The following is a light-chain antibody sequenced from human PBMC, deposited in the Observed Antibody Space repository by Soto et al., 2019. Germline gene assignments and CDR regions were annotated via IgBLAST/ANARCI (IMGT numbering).Light chain of an antibody. V-gene: IGLV2-14*01. J-gene: IGLJ1*01. CDR1: SSDVGGYNY. Sequence: QSVLTQPASVSGSPGQSITISCTGTSSDVGGYNYVSWYQQHPGKAPKLMIYEVSNRPSGVSNRFSGSKSGNTASLTISGLQAEDEADYYCRSYTSSSSLSYVFGTGTKVTGL. CDR2: EVS. CDR3: RSYTSSSSLSYV.